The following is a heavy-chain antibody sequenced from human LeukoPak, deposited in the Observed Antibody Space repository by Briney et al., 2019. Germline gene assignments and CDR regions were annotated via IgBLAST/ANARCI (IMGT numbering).Heavy chain of an antibody. J-gene: IGHJ3*02. V-gene: IGHV3-30*02. CDR1: GFIFSGFD. Sequence: GGSLRLSCAASGFIFSGFDMHWVRQPPGKGLEWVAFIRSDGSNKYHADSVKGRFTISRDNAQNSLYLQMKSLRAEDTAVYYCARVGYSSSWHSGSAFDIWGQGTMVTVSS. CDR2: IRSDGSNK. CDR3: ARVGYSSSWHSGSAFDI. D-gene: IGHD6-13*01.